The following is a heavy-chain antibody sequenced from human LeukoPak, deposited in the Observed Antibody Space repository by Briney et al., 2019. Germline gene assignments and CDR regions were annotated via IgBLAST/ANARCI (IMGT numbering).Heavy chain of an antibody. J-gene: IGHJ4*02. V-gene: IGHV4-39*01. CDR2: IYYSGST. Sequence: SETLSLTCTVSGGSISSSSYYWGWIRQPPGKGLEWIGGIYYSGSTYYNPSLKSRVTISVDTSKNQFSLKLSSVTAADTAVYYCARHRDGGYSGAYFDYWGQGTLVTVSS. CDR3: ARHRDGGYSGAYFDY. D-gene: IGHD4-17*01. CDR1: GGSISSSSYY.